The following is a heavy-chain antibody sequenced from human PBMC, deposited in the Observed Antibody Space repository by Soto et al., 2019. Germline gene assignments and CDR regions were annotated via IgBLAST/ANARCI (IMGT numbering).Heavy chain of an antibody. D-gene: IGHD3-9*01. Sequence: QVQLVQSGAEVKKPGSSVKVSCKASGGTFSSYAISWVRQAPGQGLEWMGGIIPIFGTANYAQKFQGRVTITADESTSTAYMELSSLRSEDTAVYYCARDRVITYYDILTGYAFDIWGQGTMVTVSS. CDR1: GGTFSSYA. CDR2: IIPIFGTA. V-gene: IGHV1-69*01. CDR3: ARDRVITYYDILTGYAFDI. J-gene: IGHJ3*02.